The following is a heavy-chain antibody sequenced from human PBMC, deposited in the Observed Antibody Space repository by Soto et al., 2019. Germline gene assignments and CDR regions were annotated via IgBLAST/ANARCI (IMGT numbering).Heavy chain of an antibody. V-gene: IGHV2-5*01. D-gene: IGHD3-3*01. J-gene: IGHJ4*02. CDR1: GFSLSTSGVG. CDR2: IYWNDDK. Sequence: SGPTLVKPTQTLTLTCTFSGFSLSTSGVGVGWIRQPPGKALEWLALIYWNDDKRYSPSLKSRLTITKDTSKNQVVLTMTNMDPVDTATYYCAYIGNLEWLLSVFDYWGQGSLDTGSS. CDR3: AYIGNLEWLLSVFDY.